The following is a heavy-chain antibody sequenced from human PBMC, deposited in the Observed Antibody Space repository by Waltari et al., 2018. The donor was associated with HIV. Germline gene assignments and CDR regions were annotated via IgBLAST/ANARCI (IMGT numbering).Heavy chain of an antibody. J-gene: IGHJ5*02. CDR2: ISSSGTFT. D-gene: IGHD6-13*01. CDR1: GFPFHGYS. V-gene: IGHV3-21*01. Sequence: EVQLVESGGGPVKPGGSLRLPCRASGFPFHGYSRTWVRQAPGKGLEWISSISSSGTFTQYADSVKGRFTISRDNANKSVYLQMNSLRAEDTAVYYCARDSRDNSWSLNFFDPWGQGTLVTVSS. CDR3: ARDSRDNSWSLNFFDP.